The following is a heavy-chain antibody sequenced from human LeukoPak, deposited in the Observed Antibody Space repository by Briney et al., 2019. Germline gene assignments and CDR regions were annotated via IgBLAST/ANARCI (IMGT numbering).Heavy chain of an antibody. J-gene: IGHJ4*02. CDR1: GGTFSSYA. D-gene: IGHD1-26*01. V-gene: IGHV1-46*01. CDR3: ARVGSGSYYFDY. CDR2: INPGGGST. Sequence: ASVKVSCKASGGTFSSYAISWVRQAPGQGLEWMGIINPGGGSTSHAQKFQGRVTMTRDTSTSTVYMELSSLRSEDTAVYYCARVGSGSYYFDYWGQGTLVTVSS.